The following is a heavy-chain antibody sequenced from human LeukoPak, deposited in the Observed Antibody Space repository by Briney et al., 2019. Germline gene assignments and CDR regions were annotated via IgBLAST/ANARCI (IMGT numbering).Heavy chain of an antibody. Sequence: ASVKVSCKASGYTFTHHHILWVRQAPGQRLEWMGWIHPNGHDTKYAQKFQGRMTMTTDTSISTAYMELNRVTSDDTAVYYCSGHYGPGPVWGQGTLITASS. CDR1: GYTFTHHH. CDR3: SGHYGPGPV. CDR2: IHPNGHDT. V-gene: IGHV1-2*02. D-gene: IGHD3-10*01. J-gene: IGHJ4*02.